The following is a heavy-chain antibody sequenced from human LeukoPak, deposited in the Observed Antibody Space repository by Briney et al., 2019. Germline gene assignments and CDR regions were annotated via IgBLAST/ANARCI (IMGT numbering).Heavy chain of an antibody. CDR1: GYSISSGYY. Sequence: SETLSLTCAVSGYSISSGYYWGWIRQPPGKGLEWIGSIYHSGSTYYNPSLKSRVTISVDTSKNQFSLKLSSVTAADTAVYYCARGEFTAMVIPEGGSFDYWGQGTLVTVSS. J-gene: IGHJ4*02. CDR2: IYHSGST. V-gene: IGHV4-38-2*01. D-gene: IGHD5-18*01. CDR3: ARGEFTAMVIPEGGSFDY.